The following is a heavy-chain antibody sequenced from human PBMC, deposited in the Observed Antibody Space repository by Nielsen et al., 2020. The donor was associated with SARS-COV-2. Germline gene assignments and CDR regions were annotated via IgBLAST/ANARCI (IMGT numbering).Heavy chain of an antibody. D-gene: IGHD1-26*01. CDR2: ISYDGSNK. Sequence: GGSLRLSCAASGFTFSSYGMQWVRQAPGKGLEWVAVISYDGSNKYYADSVKGRFTISRDNSKNTLYLQMNSLRAEDTAVYYCAKGPWGELLPAFDIWGQGTMVTVSS. CDR3: AKGPWGELLPAFDI. V-gene: IGHV3-30*18. J-gene: IGHJ3*02. CDR1: GFTFSSYG.